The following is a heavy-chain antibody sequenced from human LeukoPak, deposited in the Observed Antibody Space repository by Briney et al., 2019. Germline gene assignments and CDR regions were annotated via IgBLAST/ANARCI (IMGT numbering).Heavy chain of an antibody. CDR2: IRQDGSET. CDR1: GLTFTNYW. V-gene: IGHV3-7*01. CDR3: ARDGGYCGAGGCYDY. Sequence: PGGSLRLSCAASGLTFTNYWMSWVRQAPGKGLEWVASIRQDGSETYYVDSVKGRFTISRDNAKNSLYLQMNSLRAEDTAMYFCARDGGYCGAGGCYDYWGQGTLVTVSS. J-gene: IGHJ4*02. D-gene: IGHD2-15*01.